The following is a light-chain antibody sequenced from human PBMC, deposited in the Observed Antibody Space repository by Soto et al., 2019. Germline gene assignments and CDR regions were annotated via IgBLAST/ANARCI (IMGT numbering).Light chain of an antibody. J-gene: IGKJ1*01. V-gene: IGKV3-20*01. CDR1: QSVSSSY. Sequence: EIVLTQSPGTLSLSPGQTATLCCRASQSVSSSYLAWYQQKPGQAARLLIYGASSRATGIPDRFSGSGSGTEFTLTISSLQPDDFATYYCQQYNSYSFGQGTKVDIK. CDR2: GAS. CDR3: QQYNSYS.